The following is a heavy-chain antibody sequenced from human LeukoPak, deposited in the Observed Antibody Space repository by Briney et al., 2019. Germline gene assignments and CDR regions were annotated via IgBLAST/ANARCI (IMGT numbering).Heavy chain of an antibody. D-gene: IGHD1-14*01. J-gene: IGHJ1*01. CDR1: GYTFTSYD. CDR2: MNPNSGNT. V-gene: IGHV1-8*01. Sequence: ASVKVSCKASGYTFTSYDITWVRQAPGQGLEWMGWMNPNSGNTGYAQKFQGRVTMTRNTSISTAYMELSSLRSEDTAVYYCARAAGLNQAKYFQHWGQGTLVTVSS. CDR3: ARAAGLNQAKYFQH.